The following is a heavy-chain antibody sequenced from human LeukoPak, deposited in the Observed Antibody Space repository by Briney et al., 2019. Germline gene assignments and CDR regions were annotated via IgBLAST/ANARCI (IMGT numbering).Heavy chain of an antibody. V-gene: IGHV3-53*01. CDR2: IYSGGST. CDR3: AKDPEMATITNDAFDI. Sequence: GGSLRLSCAASGFTVSSNYMSWVRQAPGKGLEWVSVIYSGGSTYYADSVKGRFTISRDNSKNTLYLQMNSLRAEDTAVYYCAKDPEMATITNDAFDIWGQGTMVTVSS. J-gene: IGHJ3*02. D-gene: IGHD5-24*01. CDR1: GFTVSSNY.